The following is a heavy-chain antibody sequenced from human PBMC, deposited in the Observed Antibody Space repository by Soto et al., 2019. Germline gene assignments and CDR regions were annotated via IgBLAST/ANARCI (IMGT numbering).Heavy chain of an antibody. CDR1: GGTFSSYA. CDR2: IIPIFGTA. Sequence: QVQLVQSGAEVKKPGSSVKVSCKASGGTFSSYAISWVRQAPGQGLEWMGGIIPIFGTANYAQKFQGRVTITADESTSTAYMGLSSLRSEDTAVYYCARGSAIYDSSGYAYYFDYWGQGTLVTVSS. V-gene: IGHV1-69*01. CDR3: ARGSAIYDSSGYAYYFDY. J-gene: IGHJ4*02. D-gene: IGHD3-22*01.